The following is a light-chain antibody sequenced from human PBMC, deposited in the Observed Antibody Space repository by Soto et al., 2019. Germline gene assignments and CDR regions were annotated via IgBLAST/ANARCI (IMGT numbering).Light chain of an antibody. Sequence: QSVLTHLASVSGSPGQSITISCTGTSSDVGDYNYVSCYQQHPGKAPRLMIYDVSNRPSGVSNRFSGSNSGTTASLTIYWPQADDDADYYCSSYTSSSSLGVFGGGTQLTVL. J-gene: IGLJ3*02. CDR3: SSYTSSSSLGV. CDR1: SSDVGDYNY. CDR2: DVS. V-gene: IGLV2-14*03.